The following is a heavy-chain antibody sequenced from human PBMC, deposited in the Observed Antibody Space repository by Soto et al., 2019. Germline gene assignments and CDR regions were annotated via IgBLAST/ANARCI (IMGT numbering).Heavy chain of an antibody. Sequence: PGGSLRLSCAASGFTFSSYWMSWVRQAPGKGLEWVANIKQDGSEKYYVDSVKGRFTISRDNAKNSLYLQMNSLRAEDTAVYYCTSCIHYYYYYYGMDVWGQGTTVTVSS. V-gene: IGHV3-7*05. CDR3: TSCIHYYYYYYGMDV. J-gene: IGHJ6*02. CDR2: IKQDGSEK. CDR1: GFTFSSYW.